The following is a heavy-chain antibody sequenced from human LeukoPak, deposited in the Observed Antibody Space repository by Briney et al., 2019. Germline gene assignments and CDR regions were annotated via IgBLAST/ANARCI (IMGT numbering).Heavy chain of an antibody. CDR2: IIPILGTA. D-gene: IGHD3-10*01. V-gene: IGHV1-69*13. Sequence: SVTVSCKASGGTFSSYAISGVRQAPGKGREWMGGIIPILGTAHYAQKFQGRVTITADESTSTAYIALSRLRSDDTAVYYCARDRVPFRDYGSGSYFITPFDIWGQGTLVTVSS. J-gene: IGHJ5*02. CDR3: ARDRVPFRDYGSGSYFITPFDI. CDR1: GGTFSSYA.